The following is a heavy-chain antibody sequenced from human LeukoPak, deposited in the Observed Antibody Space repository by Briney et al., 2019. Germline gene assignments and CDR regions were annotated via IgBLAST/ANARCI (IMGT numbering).Heavy chain of an antibody. Sequence: SETLSLTCTVSGGSISSYYWSWIRQPPGKGLEWIGYIYYSGSTNYNPSLKSRVTISVDTSKNQFSLKLSSVTAADTAVYYCAREGGYDQIDYWGQGTLVTVSS. CDR1: GGSISSYY. CDR3: AREGGYDQIDY. D-gene: IGHD5-12*01. V-gene: IGHV4-59*01. CDR2: IYYSGST. J-gene: IGHJ4*02.